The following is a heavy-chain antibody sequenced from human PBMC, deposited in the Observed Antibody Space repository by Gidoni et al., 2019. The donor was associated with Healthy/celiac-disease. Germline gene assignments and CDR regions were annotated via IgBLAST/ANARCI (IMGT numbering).Heavy chain of an antibody. Sequence: QVQLQQWCAGLLKPSETLSLTCAVYGGSFSGYYWSWIRQPPGQGLEWIGEINHSGSTNYHPSLKSRVTISVDTSKNQFSLKLSSVTAADTAVYYCARGRVITIFGVVTTRFDPWGQGTLVTVSS. V-gene: IGHV4-34*01. CDR2: INHSGST. CDR3: ARGRVITIFGVVTTRFDP. CDR1: GGSFSGYY. J-gene: IGHJ5*02. D-gene: IGHD3-3*01.